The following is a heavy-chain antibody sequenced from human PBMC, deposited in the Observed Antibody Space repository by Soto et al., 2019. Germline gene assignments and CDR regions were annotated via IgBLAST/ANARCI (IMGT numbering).Heavy chain of an antibody. CDR3: AISGIAAAGIDF. J-gene: IGHJ4*02. CDR1: GFTFSSYA. CDR2: ISGSGGST. V-gene: IGHV3-23*01. D-gene: IGHD6-13*01. Sequence: PGGSLRLSCAAPGFTFSSYAMSWVRQAPGKGLEWVSAISGSGGSTYYADSVKGRFTISRDSSKNTLYLQMNSLRAEDTAVYYCAISGIAAAGIDFWGQGTLVTVSS.